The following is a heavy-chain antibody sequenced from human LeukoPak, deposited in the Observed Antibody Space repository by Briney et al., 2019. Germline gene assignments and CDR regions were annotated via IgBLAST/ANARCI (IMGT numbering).Heavy chain of an antibody. CDR2: ISFIWTT. J-gene: IGHJ4*02. V-gene: IGHV4-39*01. CDR1: GGSVTSSTYY. CDR3: ARRWYYGTGTYFDY. D-gene: IGHD3-10*01. Sequence: SETLSLTCTVSGGSVTSSTYYWDWIRQPPGKGLEWIGSISFIWTTSYNPSLKGRVTISVDTSKNQFSLNLSSVTAADTAVYYCARRWYYGTGTYFDYWGQGTLVTVSS.